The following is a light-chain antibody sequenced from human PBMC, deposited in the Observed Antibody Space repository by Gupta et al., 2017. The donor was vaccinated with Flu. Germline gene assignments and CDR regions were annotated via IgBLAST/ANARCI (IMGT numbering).Light chain of an antibody. V-gene: IGKV3-11*01. Sequence: ATPSLAPGESATLTCRASQSVSSCLAWYQQKTGQTARLFMYDASKRATGIPTRFSGSGFGTDFTLTISSIQPEDFAVYYCQQHSNWPPLTFGGGTKVEIK. J-gene: IGKJ4*01. CDR2: DAS. CDR3: QQHSNWPPLT. CDR1: QSVSSC.